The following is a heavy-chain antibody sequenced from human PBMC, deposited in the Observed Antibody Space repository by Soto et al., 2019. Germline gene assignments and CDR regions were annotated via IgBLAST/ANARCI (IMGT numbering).Heavy chain of an antibody. CDR3: ARSLGETTSLFDH. D-gene: IGHD1-26*01. Sequence: QVQLVQSGAEMKQPGASVKLSCQASGYIFIHCFMHWVRQAPGQGLEWMGGINPSSGTTTYAQKFQGRVTVTRDTSTSTVYMELSSLGSGDTAMYYCARSLGETTSLFDHWGQGSLVTVSA. V-gene: IGHV1-46*01. CDR1: GYIFIHCF. J-gene: IGHJ4*02. CDR2: INPSSGTT.